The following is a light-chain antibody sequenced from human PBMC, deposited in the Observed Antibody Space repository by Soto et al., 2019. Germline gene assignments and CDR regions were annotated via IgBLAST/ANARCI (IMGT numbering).Light chain of an antibody. CDR3: QQYNRYSYT. J-gene: IGKJ2*01. V-gene: IGKV1-5*01. Sequence: DIPMTQSPSTLSASVGDRVTITCRASQSISTYLAWYQQKPGKAPKLLIYHASNLESGVPSRFSGSGSGTELTLTISSLQPDDFATYYCQQYNRYSYTFGQGTKLEIK. CDR1: QSISTY. CDR2: HAS.